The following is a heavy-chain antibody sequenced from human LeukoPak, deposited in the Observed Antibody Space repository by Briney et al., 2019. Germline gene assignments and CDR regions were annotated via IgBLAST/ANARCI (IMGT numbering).Heavy chain of an antibody. Sequence: SETLSLTCAVYGGSFSGYYWSWIRQPPGKGLEWIGEINHSGSTNYNPFLKSRVTISVDTSKNQFSLKLSFVTAADTAVYYCARADGGYVGYWGQGTLVTVSS. CDR2: INHSGST. V-gene: IGHV4-34*01. CDR1: GGSFSGYY. J-gene: IGHJ4*02. CDR3: ARADGGYVGY. D-gene: IGHD5-12*01.